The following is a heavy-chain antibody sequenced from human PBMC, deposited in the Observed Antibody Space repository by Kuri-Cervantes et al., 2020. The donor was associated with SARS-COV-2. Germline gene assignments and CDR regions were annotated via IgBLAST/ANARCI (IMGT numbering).Heavy chain of an antibody. D-gene: IGHD3-3*01. J-gene: IGHJ4*02. Sequence: ASVKVSCKASGDTFTSYGISWVRQAPGQGLEWMGWISAYNGNTNYAQKLQGRVTMTTDTYTSTAHMELRSLRSDDTAVYYCARDETTYYDFWSGYYSSYWGQGTLVTVSS. V-gene: IGHV1-18*01. CDR1: GDTFTSYG. CDR2: ISAYNGNT. CDR3: ARDETTYYDFWSGYYSSY.